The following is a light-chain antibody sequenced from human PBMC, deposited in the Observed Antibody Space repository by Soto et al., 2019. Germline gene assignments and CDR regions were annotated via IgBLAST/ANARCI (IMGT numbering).Light chain of an antibody. V-gene: IGLV1-47*02. Sequence: QSALTQPPSASGTPGQRVSISCSGSSSNIERNDVYWYQQLPGAAPKLLIYSNDQRPSGVPDRISGSKSGTSASLAISGLRSEDEAEYYCGTWDDSLSGVVFGGGTKVTVL. CDR2: SND. J-gene: IGLJ2*01. CDR1: SSNIERND. CDR3: GTWDDSLSGVV.